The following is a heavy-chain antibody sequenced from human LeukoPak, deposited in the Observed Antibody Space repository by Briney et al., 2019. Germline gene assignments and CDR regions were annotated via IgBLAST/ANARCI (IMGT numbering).Heavy chain of an antibody. Sequence: SETLSLTCTVSGGSISSGGYYWSWIRQPPGKGLEWIGYIYHSGSTYYNPSLKSRVTISVDRSKNQFSLKLSSVTAADTAVYYCARRRIVVPAAAFDYWGQGTLVTVSS. CDR1: GGSISSGGYY. CDR3: ARRRIVVPAAAFDY. D-gene: IGHD2-2*01. V-gene: IGHV4-30-2*01. CDR2: IYHSGST. J-gene: IGHJ4*02.